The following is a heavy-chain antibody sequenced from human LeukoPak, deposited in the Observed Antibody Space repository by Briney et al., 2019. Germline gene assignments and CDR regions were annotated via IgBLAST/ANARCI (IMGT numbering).Heavy chain of an antibody. CDR1: GFTLSSYA. V-gene: IGHV3-23*01. CDR2: ISGSGGST. D-gene: IGHD5-18*01. CDR3: ASNPYSYGPFDD. Sequence: GGSLRLSCAASGFTLSSYAMSWVRQAPGKGLEWVSAISGSGGSTYYADSVKGRFTISRDNSKNTLYLQMNSLRAEDTAVYYCASNPYSYGPFDDWGPGTLVTVSS. J-gene: IGHJ4*02.